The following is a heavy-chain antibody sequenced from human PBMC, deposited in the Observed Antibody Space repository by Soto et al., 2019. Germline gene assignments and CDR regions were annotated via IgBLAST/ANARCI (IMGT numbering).Heavy chain of an antibody. CDR3: AREYCSSTSCPGAFDP. CDR1: GYTFTGYY. Sequence: ASVKVSCKASGYTFTGYYMHWVRQAPGQGLEWMGWINPNSGGTNYAQKFQGWVTMTRDTSISTAYMELSRLRSDDTAVYYRAREYCSSTSCPGAFDPWGQGTLVTVSS. CDR2: INPNSGGT. J-gene: IGHJ5*02. D-gene: IGHD2-2*01. V-gene: IGHV1-2*04.